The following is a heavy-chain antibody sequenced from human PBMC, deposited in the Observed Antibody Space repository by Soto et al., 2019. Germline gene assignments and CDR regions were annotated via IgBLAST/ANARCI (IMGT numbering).Heavy chain of an antibody. J-gene: IGHJ4*02. Sequence: GGSLRLSCAASGFTFTNYGLHWVRQAPGKGLEWVAVISHDGINKYYEDSVKGRFTISRDTSKNTLYLQMNSLRPEDTAVYYCAKDRGYEILDSWGQGTQVTVS. CDR3: AKDRGYEILDS. CDR2: ISHDGINK. D-gene: IGHD5-12*01. CDR1: GFTFTNYG. V-gene: IGHV3-30*18.